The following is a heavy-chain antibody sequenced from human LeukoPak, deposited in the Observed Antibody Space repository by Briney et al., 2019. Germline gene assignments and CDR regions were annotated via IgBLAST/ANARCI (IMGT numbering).Heavy chain of an antibody. J-gene: IGHJ4*02. CDR1: GYTFTGYY. D-gene: IGHD3-10*01. V-gene: IGHV1-2*06. CDR3: ARVRSGVDDY. Sequence: ASVKVSCTASGYTFTGYYMHWVRQATGQGLEWMGRINPNSGGTNYAQKFQGRVTMTRDTSISTAYMELSRLRSDDTAVYYCARVRSGVDDYWGQGTLVTVSS. CDR2: INPNSGGT.